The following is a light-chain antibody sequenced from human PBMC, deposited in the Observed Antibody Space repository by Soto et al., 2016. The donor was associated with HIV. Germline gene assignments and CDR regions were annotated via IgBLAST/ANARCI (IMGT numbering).Light chain of an antibody. CDR3: QVWDVSSDLVV. V-gene: IGLV3-21*03. Sequence: SYVLTQPPSLSVAPRKTARITCGGDNVESKSVQWYQQKPGQAPVLVVYDDADRPSGIPERFSGSNSGNTATLTISGVEAGDEADYYCQVWDVSSDLVVFGGETKLTVL. CDR2: DDA. CDR1: NVESKS. J-gene: IGLJ2*01.